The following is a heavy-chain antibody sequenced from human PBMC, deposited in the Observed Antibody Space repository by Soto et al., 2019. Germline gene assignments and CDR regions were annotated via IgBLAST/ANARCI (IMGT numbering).Heavy chain of an antibody. V-gene: IGHV4-59*01. J-gene: IGHJ5*02. D-gene: IGHD3-9*01. CDR1: GGSISSYY. CDR2: IYYSGST. CDR3: AATYYDILTGYYKSFNWFDP. Sequence: PSETLSLTCTVSGGSISSYYWSWIRQPPGKGLEWIGYIYYSGSTNYNPSLKSRVTISVDTSKNQFSLKLSSVTAADTAVYYCAATYYDILTGYYKSFNWFDPWGQGTLVTVSS.